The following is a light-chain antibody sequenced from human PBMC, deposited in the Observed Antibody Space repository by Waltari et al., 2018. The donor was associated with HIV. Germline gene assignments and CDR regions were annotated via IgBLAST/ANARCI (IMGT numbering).Light chain of an antibody. CDR2: KDI. J-gene: IGLJ3*02. V-gene: IGLV3-25*03. CDR3: QSTDHDGTWV. Sequence: SYELPQTPSVSVSPGQTARISCSRGALPQKYWSWYGQKPGQAPVVIIYKDIERPSGIPERISGSRSGTGVTLTISDVQAEDEGDYYCQSTDHDGTWVFGGGTKLTVL. CDR1: ALPQKY.